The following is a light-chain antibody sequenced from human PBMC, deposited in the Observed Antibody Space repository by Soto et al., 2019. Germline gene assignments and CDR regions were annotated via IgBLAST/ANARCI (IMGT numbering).Light chain of an antibody. CDR3: QQLNSYHPWT. Sequence: DIQMTQSPSSLSASVGDRVTITCRASQSINNYLSWYQQKPGKAPNLLIYASSTLRSGVPSRFSGSGSGTEFTLTISSLQPEDFATYYCQQLNSYHPWTFGQGTKVDIK. J-gene: IGKJ1*01. CDR2: ASS. CDR1: QSINNY. V-gene: IGKV1-17*01.